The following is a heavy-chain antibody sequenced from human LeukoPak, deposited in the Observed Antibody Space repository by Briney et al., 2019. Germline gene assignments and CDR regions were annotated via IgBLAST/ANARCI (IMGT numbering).Heavy chain of an antibody. J-gene: IGHJ4*02. CDR1: GGSISSHY. CDR3: ARGGGGFDH. D-gene: IGHD2-15*01. CDR2: IYYSGRT. Sequence: TSETLSLTCTVSGGSISSHYWSWIRQPPGKGLEWVGYIYYSGRTNYNPSLKSRVTISVDTSKNQFSLKLSSVTAADTAVYYCARGGGGFDHWGQGTLVTVSS. V-gene: IGHV4-59*11.